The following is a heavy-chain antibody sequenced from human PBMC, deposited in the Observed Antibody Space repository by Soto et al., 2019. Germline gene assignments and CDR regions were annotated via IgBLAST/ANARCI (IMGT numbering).Heavy chain of an antibody. CDR3: ARDLCPLGSGSPCPTFGMDL. Sequence: ASVKVSCKASGYTFTGHYMHWVRQVPGRRLEFLGWLKPDNGGTYYAPKFQGRVTFTRDTSKTTAYMEMSGLQSDDTAVYFCARDLCPLGSGSPCPTFGMDLWGQGTTVTVSS. D-gene: IGHD3-10*01. CDR2: LKPDNGGT. V-gene: IGHV1-2*02. CDR1: GYTFTGHY. J-gene: IGHJ6*02.